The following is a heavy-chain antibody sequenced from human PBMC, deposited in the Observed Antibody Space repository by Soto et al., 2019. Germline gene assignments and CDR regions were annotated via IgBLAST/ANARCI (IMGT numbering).Heavy chain of an antibody. J-gene: IGHJ4*02. CDR3: ARGLNYYDSSGYWIYFDY. V-gene: IGHV4-30-4*01. D-gene: IGHD3-22*01. CDR2: IYYSGST. Sequence: PSETLSLTCTVSGGSISSGDYYWSWIRQPPGKGLEWIGYIYYSGSTYYNPSLKSRVTISVDTSKNQFSLKLSSVTAADTAVYYCARGLNYYDSSGYWIYFDYWGQGTLVTSPQ. CDR1: GGSISSGDYY.